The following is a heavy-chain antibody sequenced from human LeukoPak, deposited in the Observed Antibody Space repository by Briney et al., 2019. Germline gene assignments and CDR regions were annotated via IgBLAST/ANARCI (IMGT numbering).Heavy chain of an antibody. D-gene: IGHD6-19*01. CDR2: IYYSRST. CDR1: GGSISSSSYY. V-gene: IGHV4-39*01. CDR3: ARHRAQWDAFDI. Sequence: SETLSLTCTVSGGSISSSSYYWGWIRQPPGKGLEWIGSIYYSRSTYYNPSLKTGVIISVDTSKNQSSLKPSSVTAADTGVYYCARHRAQWDAFDIWGEGIMVTVSS. J-gene: IGHJ3*02.